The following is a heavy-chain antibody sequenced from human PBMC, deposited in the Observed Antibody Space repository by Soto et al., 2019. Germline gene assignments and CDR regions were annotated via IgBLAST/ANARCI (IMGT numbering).Heavy chain of an antibody. J-gene: IGHJ5*02. CDR2: ISPGSRYP. CDR3: VRGGGGGLFDP. Sequence: GGSLRLSCAVSGFTFGDSYMSWIRQAPGKGLEWLSYISPGSRYPAYADSVKGRFTISRDNAKRSLYLQMMSLTAEDTAIYYCVRGGGGGLFDPWGQGAMVTVSS. D-gene: IGHD2-15*01. V-gene: IGHV3-11*06. CDR1: GFTFGDSY.